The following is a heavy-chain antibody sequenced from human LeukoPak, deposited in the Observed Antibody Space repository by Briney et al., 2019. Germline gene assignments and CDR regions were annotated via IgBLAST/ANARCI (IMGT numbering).Heavy chain of an antibody. J-gene: IGHJ3*02. CDR1: GFTFDGYA. V-gene: IGHV3-9*01. CDR3: AKDVWELLQYAFDI. Sequence: GGSLRLSCAASGFTFDGYAMHWVRQAPGKGLEWVSGTSWNSGSIGYADSVKGRFTISRDNAKNSLYLQMNSLRAEDTALYYCAKDVWELLQYAFDIWGQGTMVTVSS. D-gene: IGHD1-26*01. CDR2: TSWNSGSI.